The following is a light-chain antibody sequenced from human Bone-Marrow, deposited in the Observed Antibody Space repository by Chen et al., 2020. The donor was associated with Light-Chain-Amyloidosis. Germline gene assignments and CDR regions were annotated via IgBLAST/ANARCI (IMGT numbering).Light chain of an antibody. Sequence: DIVMTQSPDSLAVSPGERATINCKSSQSIQYNSDNKNYLAWYQQKPGQPPKLLIYWASTRESGVPDRFRGSGSETDFTLTISSLQAEDVAVYYCQQYYSTPLTFGQGTRVEIK. CDR2: WAS. CDR1: QSIQYNSDNKNY. V-gene: IGKV4-1*01. J-gene: IGKJ1*01. CDR3: QQYYSTPLT.